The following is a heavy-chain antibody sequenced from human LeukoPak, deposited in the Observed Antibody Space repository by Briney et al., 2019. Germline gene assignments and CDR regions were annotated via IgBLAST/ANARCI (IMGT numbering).Heavy chain of an antibody. CDR2: IYTSGST. CDR1: GGSISSYY. J-gene: IGHJ6*02. Sequence: SETLSLTCTVSGGSISSYYWSWIRQPAGKGLEWIGRIYTSGSTNYNPSLKSRVTMSVDTSKNQFSLKLSSVTAADTAVYYCARDQPPNYYDSSRHLDYYYYGMDVWGQGTTVTVSS. V-gene: IGHV4-4*07. CDR3: ARDQPPNYYDSSRHLDYYYYGMDV. D-gene: IGHD3-22*01.